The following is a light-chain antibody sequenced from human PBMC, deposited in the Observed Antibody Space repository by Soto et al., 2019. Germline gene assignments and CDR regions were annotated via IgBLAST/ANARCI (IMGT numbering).Light chain of an antibody. CDR1: SSDVGGYNY. J-gene: IGLJ3*02. CDR2: EVN. Sequence: QSVLTQPPSASGSPGQSVTISCTGTSSDVGGYNYVSWYQQHPGQAPKLMIYEVNKRPSGVPDRFSGSKSGSTASLTVSGLQAEDEADYYCSSYASGSVWVFGGGTKLTVL. V-gene: IGLV2-8*01. CDR3: SSYASGSVWV.